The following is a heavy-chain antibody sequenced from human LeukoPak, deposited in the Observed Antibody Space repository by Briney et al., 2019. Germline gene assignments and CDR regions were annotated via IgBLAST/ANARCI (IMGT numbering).Heavy chain of an antibody. V-gene: IGHV3-48*01. CDR2: ISSSSSTI. Sequence: PGGSLRLSCAASGFTFSSYSMNWVRQAPGKGLEWVSYISSSSSTIYYADSVKGRFTISRDNAKNSLYLQMNSLRAEDTAVYYCARPPQSPNHYDYVWGSYRNAEYFQHWGQGTLVTVSS. CDR1: GFTFSSYS. J-gene: IGHJ1*01. D-gene: IGHD3-16*02. CDR3: ARPPQSPNHYDYVWGSYRNAEYFQH.